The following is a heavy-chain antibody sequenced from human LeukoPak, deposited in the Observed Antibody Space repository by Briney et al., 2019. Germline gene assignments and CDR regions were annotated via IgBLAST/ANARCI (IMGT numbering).Heavy chain of an antibody. Sequence: PGGSLRLSCAASGFTFSNYAMSWVRQAPGKGLEWVLGISGSGGTTYHADSVKGRFTISRDNSKNTLYLQMNSLRAEDTAVYYCARRPFGSSGWYADYWGQGTLVTVSS. D-gene: IGHD6-19*01. CDR3: ARRPFGSSGWYADY. CDR1: GFTFSNYA. CDR2: ISGSGGTT. V-gene: IGHV3-23*01. J-gene: IGHJ4*02.